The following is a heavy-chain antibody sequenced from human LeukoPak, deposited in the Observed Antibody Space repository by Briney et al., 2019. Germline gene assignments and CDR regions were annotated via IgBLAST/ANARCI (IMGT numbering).Heavy chain of an antibody. CDR3: ARDRAVVVPAATEYYYYGMDV. V-gene: IGHV3-33*01. CDR1: GFTFSSYG. D-gene: IGHD2-2*01. J-gene: IGHJ6*02. Sequence: GGSLRLSCAASGFTFSSYGMHWVRQAPGKGLEWVAVIWYDGSNKYYADSVKGRFTISRDNSKNTPYLQMNSLRAEDTAVYYCARDRAVVVPAATEYYYYGMDVWGQGTTVTVSS. CDR2: IWYDGSNK.